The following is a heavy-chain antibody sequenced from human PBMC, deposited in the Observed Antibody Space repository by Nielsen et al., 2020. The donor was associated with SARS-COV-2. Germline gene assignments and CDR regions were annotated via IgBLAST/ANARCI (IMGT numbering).Heavy chain of an antibody. CDR2: ISASGGST. V-gene: IGHV3-23*01. CDR1: GFTFTNYG. Sequence: GESLKISCAASGFTFTNYGMTWVRQDPGKGLEWVSTISASGGSTFYTDSVKGRFTISRDSFKNTLYLQMNSLRAEDTAVYYCARNFYGSGSYPFDPWGQGTLVTVSS. J-gene: IGHJ5*02. D-gene: IGHD3-10*01. CDR3: ARNFYGSGSYPFDP.